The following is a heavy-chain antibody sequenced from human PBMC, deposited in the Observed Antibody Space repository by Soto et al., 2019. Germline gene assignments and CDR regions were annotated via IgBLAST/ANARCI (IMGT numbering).Heavy chain of an antibody. CDR3: ARDLRGYSRYDYLDY. CDR2: SYNTGSS. D-gene: IGHD5-12*01. CDR1: GGSISSGGYY. J-gene: IGHJ4*02. Sequence: SETLSLTCTVSGGSISSGGYYWSWIRQHPGKGLEWVGYSYNTGSSYYNPSLKSRVTISVDASKNQLSLRLASVTAADTAVYYCARDLRGYSRYDYLDYWGQGIPVTVS. V-gene: IGHV4-31*03.